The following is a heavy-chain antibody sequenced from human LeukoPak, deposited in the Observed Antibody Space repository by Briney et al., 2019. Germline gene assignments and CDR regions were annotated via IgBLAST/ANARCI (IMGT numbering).Heavy chain of an antibody. J-gene: IGHJ2*01. CDR1: GYTFTCNH. CDR2: IDPNSGGT. D-gene: IGHD2-15*01. CDR3: AKEADIVSFDL. V-gene: IGHV1-2*02. Sequence: ASVKVSCKASGYTFTCNHVQWVRQARGQGREWMGWIDPNSGGTKYAQQFQDRVTMPSDTSISTAYMELSGLRSDDTAVYFCAKEADIVSFDLWGRGTLVTVSS.